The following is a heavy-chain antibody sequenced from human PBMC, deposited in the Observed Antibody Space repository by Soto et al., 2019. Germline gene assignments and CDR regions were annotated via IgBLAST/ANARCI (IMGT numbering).Heavy chain of an antibody. CDR3: ARRGLYSGYAQPDY. D-gene: IGHD5-12*01. V-gene: IGHV3-11*06. CDR2: ISSSSYT. Sequence: GGSLRLSCAASGFTFSDYYMSWIRQAPGKGLEWVSYISSSSYTNYADSVKGRFTISRDNAKNSLYLQMNSLRAEDTAVYYCARRGLYSGYAQPDYWGQGTLVTVSS. J-gene: IGHJ4*02. CDR1: GFTFSDYY.